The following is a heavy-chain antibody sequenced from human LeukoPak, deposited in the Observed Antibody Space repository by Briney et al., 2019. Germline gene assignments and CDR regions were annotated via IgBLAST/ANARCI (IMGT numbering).Heavy chain of an antibody. Sequence: GESLKISCKGSGYSFTSYWISWVRQMPGKGLEWMGRIDPSDSYTNYSPSFQGHVTISADKSISTAYLQWSSLKASDTAMYYCARPGPTVRYFDYWGQGTLVTVSS. CDR2: IDPSDSYT. V-gene: IGHV5-10-1*01. CDR1: GYSFTSYW. CDR3: ARPGPTVRYFDY. J-gene: IGHJ4*02. D-gene: IGHD1-1*01.